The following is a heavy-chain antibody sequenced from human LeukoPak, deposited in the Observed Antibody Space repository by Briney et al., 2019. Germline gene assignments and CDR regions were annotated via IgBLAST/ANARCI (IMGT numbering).Heavy chain of an antibody. D-gene: IGHD2-2*02. CDR2: IYQTGST. CDR1: GHSISSGYY. J-gene: IGHJ5*02. V-gene: IGHV4-38-2*02. Sequence: SETLSLTCTVSGHSISSGYYWGWIRQPPGEGLEWIGSIYQTGSTNYNPSLKSRVTISVDTSKNQFSLKLSSVTAADTAVYYCASSARYCSSTSCYTKGFDPWGQGTLVTVSS. CDR3: ASSARYCSSTSCYTKGFDP.